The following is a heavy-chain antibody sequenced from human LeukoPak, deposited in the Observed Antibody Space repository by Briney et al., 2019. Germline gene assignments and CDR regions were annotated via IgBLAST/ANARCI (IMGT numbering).Heavy chain of an antibody. D-gene: IGHD6-13*01. CDR1: GGSFSAYY. J-gene: IGHJ6*03. Sequence: PSETLSLTCGVYGGSFSAYYWSWIRQPPGKGLEWIGEINPSGSTNYNPSLKSRVTISIDTSKNQFSLKVSSVTAADTAVYYCARHGDHTSGWSPELYYYYYMDVWGKGTTVTISS. CDR3: ARHGDHTSGWSPELYYYYYMDV. V-gene: IGHV4-34*01. CDR2: INPSGST.